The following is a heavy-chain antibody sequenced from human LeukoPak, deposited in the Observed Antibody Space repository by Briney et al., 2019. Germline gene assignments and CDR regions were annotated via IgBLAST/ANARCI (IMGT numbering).Heavy chain of an antibody. D-gene: IGHD3-10*01. CDR1: GGTFSSYA. J-gene: IGHJ4*02. CDR2: IIPIFGTA. Sequence: ASVKVSCKASGGTFSSYAISWVRQAPGQGLEWMRGIIPIFGTANYAQKFQGRVTITTDESTSTAYMELSSLRSEDTAVYYCAIFLWFGESLPDYWGQGTLVTVSS. V-gene: IGHV1-69*05. CDR3: AIFLWFGESLPDY.